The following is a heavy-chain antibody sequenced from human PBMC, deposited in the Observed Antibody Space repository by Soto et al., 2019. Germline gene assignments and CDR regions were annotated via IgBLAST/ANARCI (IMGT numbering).Heavy chain of an antibody. V-gene: IGHV3-30*04. J-gene: IGHJ4*02. CDR1: GFTFSSYA. CDR2: ISYDGSNK. D-gene: IGHD3-3*01. Sequence: QVQLVESGGGVVQPGRSLRLSCAASGFTFSSYAMHWVRQAPGKGLEWVAVISYDGSNKYYADSVRGRFTISRDNSRNTLYVQMNRLRAEDTAMYYCAKGIFGVVSPFDFWGQGTLVTVSS. CDR3: AKGIFGVVSPFDF.